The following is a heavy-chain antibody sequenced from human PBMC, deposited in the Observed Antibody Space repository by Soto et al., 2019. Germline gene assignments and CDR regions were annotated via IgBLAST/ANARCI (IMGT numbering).Heavy chain of an antibody. D-gene: IGHD6-19*01. CDR3: VRARYSSGWDY. J-gene: IGHJ4*02. Sequence: ASVKVSCKASGYTFTSYDINWVRQATGQGLEWMGWMNPNSGNTDYAQKFQGWVTMTRDTSISTAYMELGRLIFDDTAVYYCVRARYSSGWDYWGQGTQVTVS. V-gene: IGHV1-8*02. CDR2: MNPNSGNT. CDR1: GYTFTSYD.